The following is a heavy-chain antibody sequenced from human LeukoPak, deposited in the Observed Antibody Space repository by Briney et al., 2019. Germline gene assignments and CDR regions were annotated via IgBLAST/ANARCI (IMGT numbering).Heavy chain of an antibody. D-gene: IGHD4-23*01. CDR2: INHSGST. CDR3: ARQHKYGGNALDP. CDR1: GGSFSGYY. V-gene: IGHV4-34*01. Sequence: SETLSLTCAVYGGSFSGYYWSWIRQPPGKGLEWIGEINHSGSTNYNPSLKSRVTISVDTSKNHFSLKLSSVTAADTAVYYCARQHKYGGNALDPWGQGTLVTVSS. J-gene: IGHJ5*02.